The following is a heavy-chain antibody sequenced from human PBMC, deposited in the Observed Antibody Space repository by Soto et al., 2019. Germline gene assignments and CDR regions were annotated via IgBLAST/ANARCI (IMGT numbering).Heavy chain of an antibody. CDR2: ISYDGSNK. Sequence: QVQLVESGGGVVQPGRSLRLSCAASGFTFSSYAMHWVRQAPGKGLEWVAVISYDGSNKYYADSVKGRFTISRDNSKNTLYLQMNSLRAEDTAVYYWSRDIYLVRGVIPLEDYGMDVWGQGTTVTVSS. CDR1: GFTFSSYA. D-gene: IGHD3-10*01. J-gene: IGHJ6*02. V-gene: IGHV3-30-3*01. CDR3: SRDIYLVRGVIPLEDYGMDV.